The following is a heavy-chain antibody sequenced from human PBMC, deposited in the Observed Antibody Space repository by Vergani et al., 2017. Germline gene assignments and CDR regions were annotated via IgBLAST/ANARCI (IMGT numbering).Heavy chain of an antibody. CDR2: IYYNGNS. D-gene: IGHD3-16*02. CDR3: ARERVGDLSLRTFDY. CDR1: GGSISSGDYY. J-gene: IGHJ4*02. V-gene: IGHV4-30-4*08. Sequence: QVQLQESGPGLVKPSQTLSRTCTVSGGSISSGDYYWSWIRPPPGKGLEWIGYIYYNGNSYSNPSLKSRVTISVDTSKNQFSLKLSSVTAADTAVYYCARERVGDLSLRTFDYWGQGTLVTVSS.